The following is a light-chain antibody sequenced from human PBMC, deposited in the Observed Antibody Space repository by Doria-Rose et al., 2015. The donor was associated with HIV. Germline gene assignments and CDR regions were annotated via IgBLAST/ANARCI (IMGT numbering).Light chain of an antibody. CDR2: DGS. CDR1: QSFSSTY. Sequence: TQSPGTLSLSPGERATLSCRASQSFSSTYLAWYQQNPGQASSLLIYDGSASATGIPDRCSASGSGTDFTLTINRLEPDDFALNICHQYGTSWSFGKGTKGE. CDR3: HQYGTSWS. J-gene: IGKJ1*01. V-gene: IGKV3-20*01.